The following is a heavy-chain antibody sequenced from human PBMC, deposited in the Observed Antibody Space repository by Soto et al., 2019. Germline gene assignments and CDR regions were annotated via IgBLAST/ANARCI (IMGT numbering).Heavy chain of an antibody. CDR3: AKMVGATLVDY. J-gene: IGHJ4*02. CDR2: IHHSGNT. CDR1: GASISSTSSGDW. V-gene: IGHV4-4*02. D-gene: IGHD1-26*01. Sequence: QVQLQESGPGLVKPSGTLSLTCTVSGASISSTSSGDWWSWVRQPPGKGLEWIGEIHHSGNTNYNPSLKGRLTMSVDKSKNQFSLRLSSVTAADTAVYYCAKMVGATLVDYWGQGTLVTVSS.